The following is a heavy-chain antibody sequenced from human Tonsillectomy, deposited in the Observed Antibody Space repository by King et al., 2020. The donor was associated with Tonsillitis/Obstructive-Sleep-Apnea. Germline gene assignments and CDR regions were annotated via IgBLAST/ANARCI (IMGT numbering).Heavy chain of an antibody. Sequence: VQLQQWGAGLLKPSETLSLTCAVYGGSFSGYYWSWIRQPPGKGLEWIGEINHSGSTNYNPSLKSRVTISVDTSKNQFSLKLSSVTAADTAVYYCARGYYDFWSGYYTSNTSNNWFDPWGQGTLVTVSS. V-gene: IGHV4-34*01. CDR1: GGSFSGYY. CDR3: ARGYYDFWSGYYTSNTSNNWFDP. D-gene: IGHD3-3*01. J-gene: IGHJ5*02. CDR2: INHSGST.